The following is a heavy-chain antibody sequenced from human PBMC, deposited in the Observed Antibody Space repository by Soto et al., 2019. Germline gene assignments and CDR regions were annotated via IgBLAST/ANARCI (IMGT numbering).Heavy chain of an antibody. Sequence: SQTLSLTCAISGDSVSSHSAAWSWIRQSPSRGLEWLGRTYYRSKWNSNYAVSVKGRVTINPDTSKNQFSLQLNSVTPEDTAVYYCARDGGGPWGQGTLVTVSS. V-gene: IGHV6-1*01. CDR1: GDSVSSHSAA. CDR3: ARDGGGP. D-gene: IGHD3-3*01. J-gene: IGHJ4*02. CDR2: TYYRSKWNS.